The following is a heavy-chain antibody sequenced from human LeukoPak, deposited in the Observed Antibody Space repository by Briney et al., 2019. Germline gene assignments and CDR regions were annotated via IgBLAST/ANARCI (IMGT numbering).Heavy chain of an antibody. CDR3: ARGLKTFYDILTGHYKGVAYFDY. Sequence: PSETLSLTCTVSGGSISSSSYYWGWIRQPPGKGLEWIASIYYSGSTYYNPSLKSRVTISVDTSKNQSSLKLSSVTAADTAVYYCARGLKTFYDILTGHYKGVAYFDYWGQGTLVTVSS. V-gene: IGHV4-39*01. J-gene: IGHJ4*02. CDR2: IYYSGST. CDR1: GGSISSSSYY. D-gene: IGHD3-9*01.